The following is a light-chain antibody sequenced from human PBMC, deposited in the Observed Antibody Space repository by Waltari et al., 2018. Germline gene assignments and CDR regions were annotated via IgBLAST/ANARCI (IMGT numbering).Light chain of an antibody. CDR2: EVS. V-gene: IGLV2-8*01. CDR3: SSYAGSNNVV. CDR1: SRDVGGYKY. Sequence: QSALTQPPSASGSPGQSVTISCTGTSRDVGGYKYVSWYQQHPGKAPKLMIYEVSKRPSGVPDRFSGSKSGDTASLTVSGLQSEDEADYYCSSYAGSNNVVFGGGTKLTVL. J-gene: IGLJ2*01.